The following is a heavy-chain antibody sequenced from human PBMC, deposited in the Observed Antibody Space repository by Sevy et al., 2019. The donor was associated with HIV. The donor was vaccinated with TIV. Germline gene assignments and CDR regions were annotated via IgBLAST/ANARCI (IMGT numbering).Heavy chain of an antibody. V-gene: IGHV3-48*03. CDR3: ARVDANYDKGFDP. D-gene: IGHD3-22*01. CDR2: ISRSGSII. Sequence: GGSLRLSCEASGFTLRSYVMNWVRQAPGKGLEWVSYISRSGSIIYYADSVKGRFTISRDNAKNSLYMQMNSLRAEDTAVYYCARVDANYDKGFDPWGQGSLVTVSS. CDR1: GFTLRSYV. J-gene: IGHJ5*02.